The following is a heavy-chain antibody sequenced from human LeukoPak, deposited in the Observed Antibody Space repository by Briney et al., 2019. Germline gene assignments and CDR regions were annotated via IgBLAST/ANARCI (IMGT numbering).Heavy chain of an antibody. J-gene: IGHJ4*02. D-gene: IGHD1-1*01. CDR2: IKEDGSAK. V-gene: IGHV3-7*01. Sequence: PGGSLRLSCAASGFTFSNYWMSWVRQAPGKGLEWVNNIKEDGSAKYYVDSVKGRFTISRHNAKNSLYLQMNSLRAEATAVYYCARSTAGFDSWGQGILVTVSS. CDR1: GFTFSNYW. CDR3: ARSTAGFDS.